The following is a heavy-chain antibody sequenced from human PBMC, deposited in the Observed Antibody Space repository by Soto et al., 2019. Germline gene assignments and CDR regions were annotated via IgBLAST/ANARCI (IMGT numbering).Heavy chain of an antibody. Sequence: SETLSLTCAVSGGSISSSNCWSWVRQPPGKGLEWIGEIYHSVSTNYNPSLKSRVTISVDKSKNQFSLKLSSVTAADTAVYYCARGVVVITTYRRKGLFLDYSGQGTRVTVYS. J-gene: IGHJ4*02. V-gene: IGHV4-4*02. CDR1: GGSISSSNC. CDR2: IYHSVST. D-gene: IGHD3-22*01. CDR3: ARGVVVITTYRRKGLFLDY.